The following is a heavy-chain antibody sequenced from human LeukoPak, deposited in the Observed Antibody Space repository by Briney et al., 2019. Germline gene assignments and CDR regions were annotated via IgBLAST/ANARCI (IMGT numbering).Heavy chain of an antibody. CDR2: ISGSGGST. Sequence: GGSLRLSCAASGFTFSSYAMSWVRQAPGKGQERVSAISGSGGSTYYADSVKGRFTISRDNSKNTLYLQMNSLRAEDTAVYYCAKDLVVVVAGYYYMDVWSKGTTVTVSS. CDR1: GFTFSSYA. CDR3: AKDLVVVVAGYYYMDV. D-gene: IGHD2-15*01. V-gene: IGHV3-23*01. J-gene: IGHJ6*03.